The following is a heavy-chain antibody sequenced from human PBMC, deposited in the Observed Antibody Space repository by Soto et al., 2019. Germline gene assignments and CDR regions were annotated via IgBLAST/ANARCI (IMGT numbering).Heavy chain of an antibody. CDR2: ISGSGGST. J-gene: IGHJ4*02. V-gene: IGHV3-23*01. CDR3: AKVSGGERQDIVVVPAADLPPKFAYFDY. D-gene: IGHD2-2*01. CDR1: GFTFSSYA. Sequence: GGSLRLSCAASGFTFSSYAMSWVRQAPGKGLEWVSAISGSGGSTYYADSVKGRFTISRDNSKKTLYLQMNSLRAEDTAVYYCAKVSGGERQDIVVVPAADLPPKFAYFDYWGQGTLVTVSS.